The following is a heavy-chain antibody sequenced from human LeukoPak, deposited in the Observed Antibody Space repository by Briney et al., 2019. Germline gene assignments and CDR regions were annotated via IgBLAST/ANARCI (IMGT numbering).Heavy chain of an antibody. J-gene: IGHJ4*02. D-gene: IGHD6-19*01. V-gene: IGHV3-48*02. CDR1: GFTFSSYS. Sequence: PGGSLRLSCAASGFTFSSYSMNWVRQPPGKGLEWVSYISSSSSTIYYADSVKGRFTISRDNTKNSLYLQMNSLRDEDTAVYYCARDLDRQWLVPFDYWGQGTLVTVSS. CDR2: ISSSSSTI. CDR3: ARDLDRQWLVPFDY.